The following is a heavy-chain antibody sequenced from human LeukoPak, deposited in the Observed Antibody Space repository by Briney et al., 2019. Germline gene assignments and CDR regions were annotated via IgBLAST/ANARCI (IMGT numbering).Heavy chain of an antibody. CDR2: IIPILNIQ. CDR3: AREKMEVGYYGLDV. D-gene: IGHD1-1*01. Sequence: GASVKVTCKASGGTFDNTAINWLRQAPGQGLEWMGRIIPILNIQNYAQKLQGRVTIAADTSTSAAYMELSSLRSDDTAVYYCAREKMEVGYYGLDVWGQGTTVTVSS. J-gene: IGHJ6*02. CDR1: GGTFDNTA. V-gene: IGHV1-69*04.